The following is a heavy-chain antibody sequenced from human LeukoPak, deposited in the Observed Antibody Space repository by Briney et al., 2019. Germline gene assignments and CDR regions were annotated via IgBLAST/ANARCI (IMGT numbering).Heavy chain of an antibody. CDR2: ISSSGSTI. CDR3: ARGRSSSTRESLGY. CDR1: GFTLSGSS. V-gene: IGHV3-48*01. J-gene: IGHJ4*02. D-gene: IGHD2-2*01. Sequence: PGGSLRLYIAASGFTLSGSSLYWVRPAPGTGLEWVSNISSSGSTIFYADSVKGRFTISRDNAKNSLYLQMNSLRAEDTAVYYCARGRSSSTRESLGYWGQGTLVTVSS.